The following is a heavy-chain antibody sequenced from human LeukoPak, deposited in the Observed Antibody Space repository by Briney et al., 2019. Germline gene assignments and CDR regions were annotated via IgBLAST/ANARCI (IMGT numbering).Heavy chain of an antibody. D-gene: IGHD3-10*01. J-gene: IGHJ4*02. CDR1: GFTFDDYA. CDR2: ISWSSGSI. Sequence: GGSLRLSCAASGFTFDDYAMHWVRQAPGKGLEWVSGISWSSGSIVYADSVKGRFTISRDSAKNSLYLQMNSLRAEDTAFYYCARRSGSREFDYWGQGTLVTVSS. CDR3: ARRSGSREFDY. V-gene: IGHV3-9*01.